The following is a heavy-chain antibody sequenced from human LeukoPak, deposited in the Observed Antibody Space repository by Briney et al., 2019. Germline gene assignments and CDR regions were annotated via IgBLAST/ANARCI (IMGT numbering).Heavy chain of an antibody. J-gene: IGHJ5*02. CDR1: GYTFTSYG. V-gene: IGHV1-18*01. D-gene: IGHD4-17*01. CDR3: ARDLTTVTGDWFDP. CDR2: ISAYNGNT. Sequence: ASLKVPCKASGYTFTSYGISWVRQAPGQGLEWMRWISAYNGNTNYAQMLQGRVTMTTDTSTSTAYMQLRSLRSDDTAVYYCARDLTTVTGDWFDPWGQGTLVTVSS.